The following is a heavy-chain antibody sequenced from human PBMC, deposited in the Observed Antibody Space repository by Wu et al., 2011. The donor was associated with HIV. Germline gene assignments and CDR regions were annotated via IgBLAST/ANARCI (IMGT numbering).Heavy chain of an antibody. V-gene: IGHV1-18*01. CDR1: GYSFTNYG. D-gene: IGHD3-22*01. CDR2: VSPYTGDT. Sequence: QVQLVQSGAEVKMPGASVMVSCKASGYSFTNYGFSWVRQAPGQGLEWVGWVSPYTGDTDYAQKFHHRVTMTTDTSTSTAHMELRSLRSDDTAVYYCAREGGFYRSDYWGQGTLVTVSS. CDR3: AREGGFYRSDY. J-gene: IGHJ4*02.